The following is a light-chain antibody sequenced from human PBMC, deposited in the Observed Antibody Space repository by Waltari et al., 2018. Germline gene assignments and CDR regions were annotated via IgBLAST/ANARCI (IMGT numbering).Light chain of an antibody. J-gene: IGLJ3*02. Sequence: HSALTQPASVSGSPGQSITIPCSGTSLDIGGYNYFSCYQQHPGKAPKLLIYDVTNRPSGVSNRFSGSKSGNTASLTISGLQAEDEAVYFCISYTSGTTDWVFGGGTKLTVL. CDR2: DVT. CDR1: SLDIGGYNY. CDR3: ISYTSGTTDWV. V-gene: IGLV2-14*03.